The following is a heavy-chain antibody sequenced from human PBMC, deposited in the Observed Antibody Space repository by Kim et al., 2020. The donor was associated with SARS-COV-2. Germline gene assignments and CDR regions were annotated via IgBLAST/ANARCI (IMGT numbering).Heavy chain of an antibody. Sequence: GGSLRLSCAASGFTFSSYWMSWVRQAPGKGLEWVANIKQDGSEKYYVDSVKGRFTISRDNAKNSLYLQMNSLRAEDTAVYYCARVYYYDSSGYYHEGDFDYWGQGTLVTVSS. J-gene: IGHJ4*02. D-gene: IGHD3-22*01. CDR1: GFTFSSYW. CDR3: ARVYYYDSSGYYHEGDFDY. V-gene: IGHV3-7*03. CDR2: IKQDGSEK.